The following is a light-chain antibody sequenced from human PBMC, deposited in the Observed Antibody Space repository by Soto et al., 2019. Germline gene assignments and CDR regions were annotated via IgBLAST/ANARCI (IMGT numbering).Light chain of an antibody. J-gene: IGLJ1*01. CDR3: NSYTTTSTPYV. V-gene: IGLV2-14*01. CDR1: SSDVGGYNY. Sequence: SVLTQPGSVSGSPGQSITISCTGTSSDVGGYNYVSWYQQLPGKAPKLMIYEVSNRPSGVSIRFSGSKSGNTASLTVSGLRAEDEADYYCNSYTTTSTPYVFGTGTKVTVL. CDR2: EVS.